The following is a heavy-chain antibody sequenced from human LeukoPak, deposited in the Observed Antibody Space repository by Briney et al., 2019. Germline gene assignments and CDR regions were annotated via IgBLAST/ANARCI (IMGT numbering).Heavy chain of an antibody. Sequence: SETLSLTCSVSGFSITSGFWSWIRQPPGKGLEWIGYIYYSGSTNYKPSLKSRVTISVDTSKNQFSLKLSSVTAANTAVYYCARGGYYGSGNDFRFDPWGQGTLVTVSS. CDR1: GFSITSGF. CDR2: IYYSGST. V-gene: IGHV4-59*01. CDR3: ARGGYYGSGNDFRFDP. J-gene: IGHJ5*02. D-gene: IGHD3-10*01.